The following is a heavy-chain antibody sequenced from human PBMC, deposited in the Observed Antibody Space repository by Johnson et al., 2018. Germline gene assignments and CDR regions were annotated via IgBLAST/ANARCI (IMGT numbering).Heavy chain of an antibody. Sequence: QLVESGPEVKKPGTSVKVSCKASGFTFTSSAVQWVRQARGQRLEWIGWIVVGSGNTNYAQKFQERVTITRDMSTSTAHMELSSLRSEDPAVYYCAAPDYGDYYYYYYYMDVWGKGTTVTVSS. J-gene: IGHJ6*03. V-gene: IGHV1-58*01. CDR2: IVVGSGNT. CDR1: GFTFTSSA. CDR3: AAPDYGDYYYYYYYMDV. D-gene: IGHD4-17*01.